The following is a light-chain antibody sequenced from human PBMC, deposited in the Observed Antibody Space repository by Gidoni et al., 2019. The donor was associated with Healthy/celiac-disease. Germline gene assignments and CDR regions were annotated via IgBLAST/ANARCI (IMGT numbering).Light chain of an antibody. J-gene: IGKJ1*01. CDR3: QQSYSTSWT. Sequence: DIQMTQSPSSLSASVGDRVTITCRASQSSSSYLNWYQQKPGKAPKLLIYAASSLQSGVPSRFSGSGSGTDFTITISSLQPEDFATYYCQQSYSTSWTFXQXTKVEIK. V-gene: IGKV1-39*01. CDR1: QSSSSY. CDR2: AAS.